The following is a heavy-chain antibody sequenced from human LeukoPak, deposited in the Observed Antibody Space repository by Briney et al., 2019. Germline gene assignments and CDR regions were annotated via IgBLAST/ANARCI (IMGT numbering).Heavy chain of an antibody. D-gene: IGHD2/OR15-2a*01. CDR1: GFTFSSYE. J-gene: IGHJ4*02. Sequence: PGGSLRLSCSASGFTFSSYEMNWVRQAPGKGLEWVSYISGGSSPINYADSVKGRFTISRDNTKNSLYLQMNSLRAEDTAVYYCAGTFLFWGQGTLVTVS. V-gene: IGHV3-48*03. CDR2: ISGGSSPI. CDR3: AGTFLF.